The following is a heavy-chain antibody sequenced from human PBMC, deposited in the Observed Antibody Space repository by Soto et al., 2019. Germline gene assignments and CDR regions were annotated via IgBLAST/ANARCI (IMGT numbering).Heavy chain of an antibody. V-gene: IGHV1-69*02. CDR1: GGTFSSYT. Sequence: ASVKVSCKASGGTFSSYTISWVRQAPGQGLEWMGRIIPILGIANYAQKFQGRVTITADKSTSTAYMELSSLRSEDTAVYYCARSDGQTGTRGRVEAFDIWGQGTMVTVS. D-gene: IGHD1-7*01. J-gene: IGHJ3*02. CDR3: ARSDGQTGTRGRVEAFDI. CDR2: IIPILGIA.